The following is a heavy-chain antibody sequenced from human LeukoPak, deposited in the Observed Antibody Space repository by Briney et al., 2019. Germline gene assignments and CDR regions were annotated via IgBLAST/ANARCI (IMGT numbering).Heavy chain of an antibody. J-gene: IGHJ2*01. V-gene: IGHV4-34*01. CDR3: ARWPRARYFDI. CDR2: INHSGST. CDR1: GGSFSGYY. Sequence: SETLSLTCAVYGGSFSGYYWSWIRQPPGKGLEWIGEINHSGSTNYNPSLKSRVTISVDASKNQFSLKLSSVPAADTAVYYCARWPRARYFDIWGRGTLVTVSS.